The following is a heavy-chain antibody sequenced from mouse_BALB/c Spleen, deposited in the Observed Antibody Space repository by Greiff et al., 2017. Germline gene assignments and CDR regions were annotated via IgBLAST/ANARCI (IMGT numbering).Heavy chain of an antibody. CDR1: GFNIKDYY. V-gene: IGHV14-4*02. Sequence: VQLQQSGAELVRSGASVKLSCTASGFNIKDYYMHWVKQRPEQGLEWIGWIDPENGDTEYAPKFQGKATMTADTSSNTAYLQLSSLTSEDTAVYYCNACNPPWFAYWGQGTLVTVSA. CDR2: IDPENGDT. J-gene: IGHJ3*01. CDR3: NACNPPWFAY.